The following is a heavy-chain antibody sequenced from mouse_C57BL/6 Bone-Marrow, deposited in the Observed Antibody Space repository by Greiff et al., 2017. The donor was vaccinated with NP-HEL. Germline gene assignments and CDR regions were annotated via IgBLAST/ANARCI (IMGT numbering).Heavy chain of an antibody. CDR3: ATLNDYGSSHWYFDV. Sequence: EVKVVESGGGLVQPGGSLKLSCAASGFTFSDYYMYWVRQTPEKRLEWVAYISNGGGSTYYPANVKGRFTISRDNAKNTLYLQMCRLKSEDTAMYYCATLNDYGSSHWYFDVWGTGTPVTVSS. D-gene: IGHD1-1*01. V-gene: IGHV5-12*01. J-gene: IGHJ1*03. CDR1: GFTFSDYY. CDR2: ISNGGGST.